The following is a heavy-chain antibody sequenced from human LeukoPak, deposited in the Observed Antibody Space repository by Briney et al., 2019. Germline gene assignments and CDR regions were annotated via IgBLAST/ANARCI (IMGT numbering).Heavy chain of an antibody. D-gene: IGHD1-7*01. CDR3: TRDQCDNWNYEGFDY. V-gene: IGHV3-49*04. Sequence: GGSLRLSCTASGFTFGDYAMSWVRQAPGKGLEWVGFIRSKAYGGTTEYAASVKGRFTISRDDSKGIAYLQMNSLKTEDTAVYYCTRDQCDNWNYEGFDYWGQGTLVTVSS. J-gene: IGHJ4*02. CDR2: IRSKAYGGTT. CDR1: GFTFGDYA.